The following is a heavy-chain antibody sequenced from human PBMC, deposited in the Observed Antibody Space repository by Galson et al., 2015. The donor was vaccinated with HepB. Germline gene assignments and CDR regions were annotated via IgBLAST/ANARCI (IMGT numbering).Heavy chain of an antibody. CDR3: ARSAYDSSGYRFDS. D-gene: IGHD3-22*01. J-gene: IGHJ4*02. Sequence: SLRHPCAASGFTFKRYDMHWFPQVPGKGLEWVSGIGTTGDTFYPDSVEGRFTISRENAKNSLYLQMSSLRDGDTAVYYCARSAYDSSGYRFDSWGPGTLVTVSS. V-gene: IGHV3-13*01. CDR2: IGTTGDT. CDR1: GFTFKRYD.